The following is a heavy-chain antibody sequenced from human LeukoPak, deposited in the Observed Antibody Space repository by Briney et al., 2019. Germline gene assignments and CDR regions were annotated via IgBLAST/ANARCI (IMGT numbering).Heavy chain of an antibody. D-gene: IGHD6-13*01. J-gene: IGHJ3*02. CDR2: ISGSGGKT. Sequence: PGGSLRLSCAASGFTFSNYAMSWVRQAPGKGLEWVSAISGSGGKTYYADSVKGRFTISRDNSKNTLYLQMNSLRAEDTAVYYCAKLRCSSWDSPPAFDIWGQGTMVTVSS. V-gene: IGHV3-23*01. CDR1: GFTFSNYA. CDR3: AKLRCSSWDSPPAFDI.